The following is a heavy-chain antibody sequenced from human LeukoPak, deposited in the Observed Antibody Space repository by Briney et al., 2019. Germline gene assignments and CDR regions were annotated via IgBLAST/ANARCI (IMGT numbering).Heavy chain of an antibody. V-gene: IGHV4-30-2*01. CDR1: GGSISSGGYY. CDR3: ARLGALHPSYYDILTGYPYAFDI. Sequence: PSQTLSLTCTVSGGSISSGGYYWSWIRQPPGKGLEWIGYIYHSGSTYYNPSLKSRVTISVDTSKNQFSLKLSSVTAADTAVYYCARLGALHPSYYDILTGYPYAFDIWGQGTMVTVSS. J-gene: IGHJ3*02. D-gene: IGHD3-9*01. CDR2: IYHSGST.